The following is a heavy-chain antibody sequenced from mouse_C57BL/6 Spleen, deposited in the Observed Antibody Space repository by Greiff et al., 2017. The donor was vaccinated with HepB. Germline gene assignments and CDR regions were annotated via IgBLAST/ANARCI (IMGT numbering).Heavy chain of an antibody. D-gene: IGHD1-1*01. Sequence: QVQLQQSGAELMKPGASVKLSCKATGYTFTGYWIAWVKQRPGHGLEWIGEILPGSGSTNYNEKFKGKATFTADTSSNTAYMQLSRLTTEDSAIYYCARSGNDYGSKRNFAYWGQGTLVTVSA. CDR2: ILPGSGST. CDR1: GYTFTGYW. V-gene: IGHV1-9*01. CDR3: ARSGNDYGSKRNFAY. J-gene: IGHJ3*01.